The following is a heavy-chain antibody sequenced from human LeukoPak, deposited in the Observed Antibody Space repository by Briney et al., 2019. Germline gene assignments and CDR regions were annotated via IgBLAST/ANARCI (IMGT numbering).Heavy chain of an antibody. CDR2: INHSGST. CDR3: ARVQLGYCSSTSCSDRRPYHYYYMDV. V-gene: IGHV4-34*01. CDR1: GGSFSGYY. D-gene: IGHD2-2*01. J-gene: IGHJ6*03. Sequence: SEALSLTCAVYGGSFSGYYWSWIRQPPGKGLEWIGEINHSGSTNYNPSLKSRVTISVDTSKNQFSLKLSSVTAADTAVYYCARVQLGYCSSTSCSDRRPYHYYYMDVWGKGTTVTVSS.